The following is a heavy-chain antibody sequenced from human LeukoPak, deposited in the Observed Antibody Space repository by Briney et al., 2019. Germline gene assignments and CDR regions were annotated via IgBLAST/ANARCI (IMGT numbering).Heavy chain of an antibody. CDR3: AKYRARITMVRGAIFDP. V-gene: IGHV3-23*01. CDR1: GFTFNNYA. CDR2: ISGSGGST. D-gene: IGHD3-10*01. J-gene: IGHJ5*02. Sequence: GGSLRLSCAASGFTFNNYAMSWVRQAPGKGLEWVSAISGSGGSTYYADSVKGRFTISRDNSKNTLYLQMNSLRAEDTAVYYCAKYRARITMVRGAIFDPWGQGTLVTVSS.